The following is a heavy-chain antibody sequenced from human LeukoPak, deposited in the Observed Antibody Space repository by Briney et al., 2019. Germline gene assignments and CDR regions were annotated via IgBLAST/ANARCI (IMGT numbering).Heavy chain of an antibody. CDR1: GFTFSDYY. J-gene: IGHJ4*02. CDR2: ISSSGSTI. D-gene: IGHD3-3*01. V-gene: IGHV3-11*04. Sequence: PGGSLRLSCAASGFTFSDYYMSWIRQAPGKGLEWVSYISSSGSTIYYADSVKGRFTISRDNAKNSLYLQINSLTTEDTAVYYCATVQFLEWLPDWGQGTLVAVS. CDR3: ATVQFLEWLPD.